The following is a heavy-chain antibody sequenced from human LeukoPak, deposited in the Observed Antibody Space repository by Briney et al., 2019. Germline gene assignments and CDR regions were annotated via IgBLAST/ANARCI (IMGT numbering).Heavy chain of an antibody. D-gene: IGHD3-10*01. V-gene: IGHV3-53*01. CDR2: IYSGGNT. CDR1: EFIVNNNY. J-gene: IGHJ4*02. CDR3: TRGLGSGRSPFDY. Sequence: GGSLRLSCAASEFIVNNNYMTWVRQAPGKGLEWVSVIYSGGNTYYADSVKGRFTIFRDNSKNSLYLQMNSLRAEDTAVYYCTRGLGSGRSPFDYWGQGTLVTVSS.